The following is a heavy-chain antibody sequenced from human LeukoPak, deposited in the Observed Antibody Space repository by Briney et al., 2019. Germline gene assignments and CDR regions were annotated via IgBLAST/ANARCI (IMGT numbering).Heavy chain of an antibody. V-gene: IGHV4-34*01. CDR1: GGSFSGYY. Sequence: SETLSLTCAVYGGSFSGYYWSWIRQPPGKGLEWIGEINHSGSTNYNPSLKSRVTISVDTSKNQFSLKLCSVTAADTAVYYCAREGTESSSWGFDYWGQGTLVTVSP. CDR2: INHSGST. D-gene: IGHD6-6*01. CDR3: AREGTESSSWGFDY. J-gene: IGHJ4*02.